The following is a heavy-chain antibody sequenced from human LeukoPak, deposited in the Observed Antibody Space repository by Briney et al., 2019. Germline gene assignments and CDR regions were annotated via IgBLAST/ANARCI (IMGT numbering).Heavy chain of an antibody. CDR1: GYSISSSNW. D-gene: IGHD6-19*01. J-gene: IGHJ4*02. CDR3: ARQESSGWYGLNDF. V-gene: IGHV4-28*01. CDR2: IYYSGST. Sequence: SETLSLTCAVSGYSISSSNWWGWIRQPPGKGLEWIGYIYYSGSTNYNPSLKSRVTISVDTSKNQFSLKLSSVTAADTAVYYCARQESSGWYGLNDFWGQGTLVTVSS.